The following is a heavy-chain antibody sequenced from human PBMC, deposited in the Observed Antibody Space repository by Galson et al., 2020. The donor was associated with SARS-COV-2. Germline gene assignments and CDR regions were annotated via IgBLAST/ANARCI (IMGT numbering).Heavy chain of an antibody. Sequence: GESLKISCRGSGYNFATYWIVWVRQRPGKGLEWMGVIYPGDSETTYSPSFQGQVTISADKSINTAYLQWSSLKASDTAIYYCARSLVMNGHGDYWGQGTLVTVSS. D-gene: IGHD6-6*01. CDR3: ARSLVMNGHGDY. CDR2: IYPGDSET. J-gene: IGHJ4*02. V-gene: IGHV5-51*01. CDR1: GYNFATYW.